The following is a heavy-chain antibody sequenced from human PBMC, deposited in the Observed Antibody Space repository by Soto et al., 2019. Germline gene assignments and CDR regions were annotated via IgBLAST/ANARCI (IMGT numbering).Heavy chain of an antibody. Sequence: SETLSLTCTVSGGSISTYYWSWIRQPPGKGLEWIGHIYYSGSTNYNPSLESRVTISVNTSKNQFSLKLSSVTAAATAMYYCAIHLGRYGSGSSKAYFDYWGQGALVTVSS. D-gene: IGHD3-10*01. CDR3: AIHLGRYGSGSSKAYFDY. CDR1: GGSISTYY. CDR2: IYYSGST. J-gene: IGHJ4*02. V-gene: IGHV4-59*08.